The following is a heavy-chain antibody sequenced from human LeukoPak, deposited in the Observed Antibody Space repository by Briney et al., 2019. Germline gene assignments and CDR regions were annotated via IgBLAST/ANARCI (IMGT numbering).Heavy chain of an antibody. D-gene: IGHD3-3*01. Sequence: PGGSLRLSCAASGFTFSGSAMHWVRQASGKGLEGVGRIRSKANSYATAYAASVKGRFTISRDDSKNTAYLQMNSLRAEDTAVYYCAKDRITIFGRDAFDMWGKGTLVTVSS. CDR3: AKDRITIFGRDAFDM. CDR2: IRSKANSYAT. J-gene: IGHJ3*02. V-gene: IGHV3-73*01. CDR1: GFTFSGSA.